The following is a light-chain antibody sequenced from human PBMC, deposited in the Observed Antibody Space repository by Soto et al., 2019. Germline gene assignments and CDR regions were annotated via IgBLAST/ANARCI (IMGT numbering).Light chain of an antibody. CDR3: QQYAISPWT. CDR2: DAS. V-gene: IGKV3-20*01. CDR1: ENVASNY. Sequence: IVLTHSPGTLSLSPGERATLSCRASENVASNYLAWYQQKPGQAPRLLIFDASSRATDIPDRFSGSGSGTDFTLIISRLEPEDFAVYHCQQYAISPWTFGQGTKVEV. J-gene: IGKJ1*01.